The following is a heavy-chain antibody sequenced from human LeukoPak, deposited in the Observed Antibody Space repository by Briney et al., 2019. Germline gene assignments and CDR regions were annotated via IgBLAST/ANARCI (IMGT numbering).Heavy chain of an antibody. D-gene: IGHD3-10*01. V-gene: IGHV5-51*01. CDR3: ARAGTGYYVMDV. J-gene: IGHJ6*02. Sequence: GESPKISCKGSGYSFSSYWIGWVRQMPGKGLEWMGIIHPGDSDTRYSPAFQGQVSISVDKSISTAYLQRSSLKAPDTAIFYCARAGTGYYVMDVWGQGTTVTVSS. CDR2: IHPGDSDT. CDR1: GYSFSSYW.